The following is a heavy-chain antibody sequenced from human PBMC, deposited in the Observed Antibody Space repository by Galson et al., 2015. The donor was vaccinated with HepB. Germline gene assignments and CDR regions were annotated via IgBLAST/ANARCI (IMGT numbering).Heavy chain of an antibody. D-gene: IGHD3-10*01. CDR1: GFTFSDYY. CDR3: ARDHGGSGKNAFDI. V-gene: IGHV3-11*06. J-gene: IGHJ3*02. Sequence: SLRLSCAASGFTFSDYYMSWLRQAPGKGLEWVSYISSSSSYTNYADSVEGRFTISRDNAKNSLYLQMNSLRAEDTAVYYCARDHGGSGKNAFDIWGQGTMVTVSS. CDR2: ISSSSSYT.